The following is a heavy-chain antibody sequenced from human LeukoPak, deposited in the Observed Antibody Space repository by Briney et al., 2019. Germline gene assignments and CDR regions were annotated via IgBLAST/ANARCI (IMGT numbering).Heavy chain of an antibody. Sequence: PSETLSLTCTVSGDSIRNYYWSWIRQPAGKGLEWIGRIYTSGSTNYNPSLKSRVTMSVDTSKNQFSLRLSSVTAADTGVYYCAREGTYCSRTSCYDSFLDYWGQGTLVTVSS. J-gene: IGHJ4*02. CDR2: IYTSGST. CDR3: AREGTYCSRTSCYDSFLDY. CDR1: GDSIRNYY. D-gene: IGHD2-2*01. V-gene: IGHV4-4*07.